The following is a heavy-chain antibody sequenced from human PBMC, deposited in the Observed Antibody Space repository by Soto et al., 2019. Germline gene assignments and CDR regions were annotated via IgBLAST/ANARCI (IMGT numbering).Heavy chain of an antibody. J-gene: IGHJ5*02. CDR2: IYYSGST. D-gene: IGHD4-17*01. Sequence: QLQLQESGPGLVKPSETLSLTCTVSGGSISSSSYYWGWIRQPPGKGLEWIGSIYYSGSTYYNPSLKSRVTISVDTSKNQFALKLSSVTAAGTAVYYCARRAILDGDYANGFDPWGQGTLVTVSS. V-gene: IGHV4-39*01. CDR1: GGSISSSSYY. CDR3: ARRAILDGDYANGFDP.